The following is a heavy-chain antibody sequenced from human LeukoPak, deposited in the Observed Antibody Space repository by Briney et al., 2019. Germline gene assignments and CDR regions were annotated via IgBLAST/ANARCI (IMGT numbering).Heavy chain of an antibody. J-gene: IGHJ1*01. CDR3: AKVPTYGPQPEYFQH. Sequence: GGSLRLSCAASGFTFSNYAMSCVRQAPGKGVEWVSAISGSGGSTYYADSVKGRFTISRDNSKNTLYLQMNSLRAEDTAVYYCAKVPTYGPQPEYFQHWGQGTLVTVSS. D-gene: IGHD4-17*01. CDR2: ISGSGGST. V-gene: IGHV3-23*01. CDR1: GFTFSNYA.